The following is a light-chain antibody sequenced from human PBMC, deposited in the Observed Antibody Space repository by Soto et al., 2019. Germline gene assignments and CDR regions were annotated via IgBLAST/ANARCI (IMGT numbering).Light chain of an antibody. CDR1: TRDVGGYNS. Sequence: QSVLTQPASLSGSPGQSISISCTGTTRDVGGYNSVSWYQQYPGKAPKLMIHDVNNRPSGVSNRFSGSKSGNTASLTISGLQAEDEADYYCRSCTNTTSYVFGTGTKVTIL. V-gene: IGLV2-14*01. CDR2: DVN. J-gene: IGLJ1*01. CDR3: RSCTNTTSYV.